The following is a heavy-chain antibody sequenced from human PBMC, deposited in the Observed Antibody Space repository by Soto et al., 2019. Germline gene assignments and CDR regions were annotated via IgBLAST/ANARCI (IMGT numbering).Heavy chain of an antibody. CDR2: VHYSGTT. Sequence: QVQLQESGPGLVEPSETLSLTCTVSGGSIGNSYWSWVRQPPGKGLEWIGYVHYSGTTNYNPSLKSRVTISVDTSKNQFSLKLTSVTAADTAVYYCARMWDDDYWGQGTLVTVSS. V-gene: IGHV4-59*01. D-gene: IGHD1-26*01. CDR3: ARMWDDDY. J-gene: IGHJ4*02. CDR1: GGSIGNSY.